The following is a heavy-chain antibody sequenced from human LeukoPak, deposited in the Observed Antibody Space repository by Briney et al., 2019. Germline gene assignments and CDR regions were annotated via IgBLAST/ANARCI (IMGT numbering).Heavy chain of an antibody. CDR3: ARDDDTSSHYSLFEY. V-gene: IGHV3-33*01. CDR1: GFTLTRHA. Sequence: GGSLRLSCAASGFTLTRHAMHWVRQAPGKGLEWVAVFWAHGRSQYYADSVKGRFSISRDTSRSTVYLQMNSLRVEDTAVYYCARDDDTSSHYSLFEYWGQGTRVTVSS. J-gene: IGHJ4*02. CDR2: FWAHGRSQ. D-gene: IGHD3-22*01.